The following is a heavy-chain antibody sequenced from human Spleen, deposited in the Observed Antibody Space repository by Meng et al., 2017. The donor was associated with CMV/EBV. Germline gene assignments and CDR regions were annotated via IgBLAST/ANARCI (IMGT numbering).Heavy chain of an antibody. J-gene: IGHJ4*02. V-gene: IGHV3-23*01. CDR2: ISGSGGST. CDR1: GFTFSSYA. Sequence: GESLKISCAASGFTFSSYAMSWVRQAPGKGLEWVSAISGSGGSTYYADSVKGRFTISRDNSKNTLYLQMNSLRAEDTAVYYCAEAAGTAWFDYWGQGTLVTVSS. CDR3: AEAAGTAWFDY. D-gene: IGHD6-13*01.